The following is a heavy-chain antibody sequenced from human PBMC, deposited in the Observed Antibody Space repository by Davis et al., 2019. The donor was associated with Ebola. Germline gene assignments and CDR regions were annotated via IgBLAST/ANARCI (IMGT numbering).Heavy chain of an antibody. Sequence: PGGSLRLSCAPSPFSFTSYGMTWVRQAPGKGLEWVSSISAGGTAPYYADSVKGRFTISRDDSKNTLYLQMDSLRAEDTAVFYCAEGGTNNFLGANWGQGTLVTVSS. CDR1: PFSFTSYG. J-gene: IGHJ4*02. V-gene: IGHV3-23*01. D-gene: IGHD2-8*01. CDR2: ISAGGTAP. CDR3: AEGGTNNFLGAN.